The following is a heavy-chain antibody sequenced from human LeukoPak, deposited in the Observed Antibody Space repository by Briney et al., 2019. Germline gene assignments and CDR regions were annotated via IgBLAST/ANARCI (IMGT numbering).Heavy chain of an antibody. CDR2: IYYSGST. Sequence: PSETLSLTCTVSGGSISSYYWSWIRQPPGKGLEWIGYIYYSGSTNYNPSLKSRVTISVDTSKNQFSLKLSSVTAADTAVYYCARLRNDAFDIWGQGTMVTVSS. J-gene: IGHJ3*02. CDR1: GGSISSYY. V-gene: IGHV4-59*08. CDR3: ARLRNDAFDI.